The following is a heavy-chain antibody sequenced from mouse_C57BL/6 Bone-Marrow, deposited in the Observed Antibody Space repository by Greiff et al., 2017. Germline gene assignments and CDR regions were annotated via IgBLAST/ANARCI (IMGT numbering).Heavy chain of an antibody. D-gene: IGHD1-1*01. CDR2: ISGGGGNT. Sequence: EVKLQESGGGLVKPGGSLKLSCAASGFTFSSYTMSWVRQTPEKRLEWVATISGGGGNTYYPDSVKGRFTISRDNAKNTLYLQMSSLRSEDTALYYCARPVYGYYFDYWGQGTTLTVSS. CDR3: ARPVYGYYFDY. J-gene: IGHJ2*01. V-gene: IGHV5-9*01. CDR1: GFTFSSYT.